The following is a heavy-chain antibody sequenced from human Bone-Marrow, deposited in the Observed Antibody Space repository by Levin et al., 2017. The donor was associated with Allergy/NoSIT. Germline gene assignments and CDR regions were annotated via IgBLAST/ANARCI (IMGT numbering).Heavy chain of an antibody. CDR3: AREDYGDGRFDY. J-gene: IGHJ4*02. CDR2: ISSSSSYI. CDR1: GFTFSSYS. V-gene: IGHV3-21*01. D-gene: IGHD4-17*01. Sequence: GESLKISCAASGFTFSSYSMNWVRQAPGKGLEWVSSISSSSSYIYYADSVKGRFTISRDNAKNSLYLQMNSLRAEDTAVYYCAREDYGDGRFDYWGQGTLVTVSS.